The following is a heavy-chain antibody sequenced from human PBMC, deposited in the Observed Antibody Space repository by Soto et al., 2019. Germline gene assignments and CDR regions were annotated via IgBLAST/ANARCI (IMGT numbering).Heavy chain of an antibody. Sequence: PSETLSLTCTVSGGSMSSVGYYWSWIRQHPGKGLEWIGYIYYSGSTYYNPSLKSRVTISVDTSKNQFSLKLSSVTAADTAVYYCASQIRGESSGYYSYYFDYWGQGTLVTVS. CDR3: ASQIRGESSGYYSYYFDY. CDR1: GGSMSSVGYY. D-gene: IGHD3-22*01. CDR2: IYYSGST. J-gene: IGHJ4*02. V-gene: IGHV4-31*03.